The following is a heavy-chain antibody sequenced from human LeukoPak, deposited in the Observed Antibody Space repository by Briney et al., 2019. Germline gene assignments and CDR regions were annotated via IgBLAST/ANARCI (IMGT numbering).Heavy chain of an antibody. J-gene: IGHJ4*02. CDR2: IYYSGST. CDR1: GGSISSYY. Sequence: PSETLSLTCTVSGGSISSYYWSWIRQPPGKGLEWIGYIYYSGSTNYNPSLKSRVTISVDTSKNQFSLKLSPVTAADTAVYYCARQDSYGSVYYFDYWGQGTLVTVSS. V-gene: IGHV4-59*08. D-gene: IGHD5-18*01. CDR3: ARQDSYGSVYYFDY.